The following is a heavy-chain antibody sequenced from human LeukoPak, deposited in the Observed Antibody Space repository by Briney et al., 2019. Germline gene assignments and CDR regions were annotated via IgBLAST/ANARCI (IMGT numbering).Heavy chain of an antibody. CDR3: AKPYYYDSSGYYTVDY. Sequence: PGGSLRLPCAASGFTFSSYAMSWVRQAPGKGLEWVSAISGSGGSTYYADSVKGRFTISRDNSKNTLYLQMNSLRAEDTAVYYCAKPYYYDSSGYYTVDYWGQGTLVTVSS. J-gene: IGHJ4*02. CDR2: ISGSGGST. V-gene: IGHV3-23*01. CDR1: GFTFSSYA. D-gene: IGHD3-22*01.